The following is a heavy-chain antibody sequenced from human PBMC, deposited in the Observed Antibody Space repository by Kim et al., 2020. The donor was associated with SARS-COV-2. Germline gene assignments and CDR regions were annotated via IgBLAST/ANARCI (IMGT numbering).Heavy chain of an antibody. CDR3: AISPWFSWIQRAGYYGMEV. D-gene: IGHD5-18*01. CDR1: GYTFTGYY. J-gene: IGHJ6*01. Sequence: ASVKVSCKASGYTFTGYYMHWVRQAPGQGLEWMGRNNPNSGGTNYAQKFQGRVTMTRDTSISTAYMELSRLRSADTAVYYYAISPWFSWIQRAGYYGMEV. CDR2: NNPNSGGT. V-gene: IGHV1-2*06.